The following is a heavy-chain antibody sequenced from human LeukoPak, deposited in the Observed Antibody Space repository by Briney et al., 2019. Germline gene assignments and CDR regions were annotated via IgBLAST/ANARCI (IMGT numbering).Heavy chain of an antibody. CDR3: VRGAYSSSWLNFDY. Sequence: PGGSLRLSCAASGFTFSTYDMHWVRQAPGKGLEWVAFIRYDGSNKYYADSVKGRFTVSRDNSKNTLYLQMNSLRAEDTAVYYCVRGAYSSSWLNFDYWGQGTLVTVSS. CDR2: IRYDGSNK. V-gene: IGHV3-30*02. J-gene: IGHJ4*02. D-gene: IGHD6-13*01. CDR1: GFTFSTYD.